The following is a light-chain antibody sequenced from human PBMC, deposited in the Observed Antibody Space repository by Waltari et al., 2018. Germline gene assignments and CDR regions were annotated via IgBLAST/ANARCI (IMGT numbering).Light chain of an antibody. Sequence: DIQLPQFPSSVSASVGDRATITCGASQGMRSWLAWYQQKPGKDPKLRIYASSRLQSGGPARFSGSGSGTDFTLTINSLQPEDFATYYWQQSNSFPQTFGQGTKVEIK. CDR2: ASS. CDR1: QGMRSW. CDR3: QQSNSFPQT. V-gene: IGKV1-12*01. J-gene: IGKJ1*01.